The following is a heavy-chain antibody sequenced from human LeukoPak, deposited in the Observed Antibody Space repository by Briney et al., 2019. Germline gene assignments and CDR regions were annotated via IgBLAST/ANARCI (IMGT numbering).Heavy chain of an antibody. CDR2: VIPIFGTA. CDR1: GYTFTSYD. CDR3: ARVGYTVTTPDFDY. D-gene: IGHD4-11*01. V-gene: IGHV1-69*05. Sequence: GASVKVSCKASGYTFTSYDISWVRQAPGQGLEWMGRVIPIFGTANYAQKFQGRVTITTDESTTTAYMELSSLRSEDTAVYYCARVGYTVTTPDFDYWGQGTLVTVSS. J-gene: IGHJ4*02.